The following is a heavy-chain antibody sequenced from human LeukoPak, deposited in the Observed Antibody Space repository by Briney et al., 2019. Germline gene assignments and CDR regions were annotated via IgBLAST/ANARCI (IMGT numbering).Heavy chain of an antibody. J-gene: IGHJ6*02. CDR1: GAAFTSYA. CDR2: IIPIFGTA. D-gene: IGHD6-19*01. V-gene: IGHV1-69*01. Sequence: GASVKFSCKASGAAFTSYAISWVRQAPGPGMEWMGGIIPIFGTANYAQKFQGTVTITADESTSTAYMELTSLRSEDTAVYYCAEGAIAVAGISDYGMDVWGQGTTVTVSS. CDR3: AEGAIAVAGISDYGMDV.